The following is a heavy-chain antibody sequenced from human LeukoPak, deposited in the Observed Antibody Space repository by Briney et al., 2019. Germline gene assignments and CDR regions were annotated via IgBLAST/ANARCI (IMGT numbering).Heavy chain of an antibody. CDR2: IKQDGSEK. V-gene: IGHV3-7*01. CDR3: ARDLGGSYYVTLFDY. D-gene: IGHD1-26*01. Sequence: PGGSLRLSCAASGFTFSSYWMSWVRQAPGKGLEWVANIKQDGSEKYYVDSVKGRFTISRDNAKNSLYLQMNSLRAEDTAVYYCARDLGGSYYVTLFDYWGQGTLVTVSS. J-gene: IGHJ4*02. CDR1: GFTFSSYW.